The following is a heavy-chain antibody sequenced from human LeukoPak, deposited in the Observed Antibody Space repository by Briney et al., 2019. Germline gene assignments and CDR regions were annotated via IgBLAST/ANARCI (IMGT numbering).Heavy chain of an antibody. J-gene: IGHJ6*03. CDR2: ISSSGSTI. Sequence: GGSLRLSCAASGFIFSDYYMSWIRQAPGKGLEWVSYISSSGSTIYYADSLKGRFTISRDNAKNSLFLQMNSLRAEDTAIYYCARDHYYGSGSYYNAPYYYYMDVWGKGTTVTISS. CDR3: ARDHYYGSGSYYNAPYYYYMDV. CDR1: GFIFSDYY. D-gene: IGHD3-10*01. V-gene: IGHV3-11*01.